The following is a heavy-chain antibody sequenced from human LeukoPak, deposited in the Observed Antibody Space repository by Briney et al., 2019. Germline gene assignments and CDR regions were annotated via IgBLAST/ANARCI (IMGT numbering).Heavy chain of an antibody. V-gene: IGHV4-59*01. D-gene: IGHD3-3*01. Sequence: PSETLSLTCTVSGGSISSYYWSCIRQPPGKGLEWIGYIYYSGSTNYNPSLKSRVTISVDTSKNQFSLKLSSVTAADTAVYYCARSYDFWSGHYGPHYWGQGTLVTVSS. CDR1: GGSISSYY. CDR3: ARSYDFWSGHYGPHY. J-gene: IGHJ4*02. CDR2: IYYSGST.